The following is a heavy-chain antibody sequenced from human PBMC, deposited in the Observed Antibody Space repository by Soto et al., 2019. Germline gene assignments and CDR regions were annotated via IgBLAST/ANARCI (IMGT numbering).Heavy chain of an antibody. V-gene: IGHV3-53*01. CDR2: IYSGGTT. Sequence: EVQLVESGGGLIQPGGSLRLSCAASGFTVSRNYMSWVRQAPGKGLEWVSVIYSGGTTYYADSVKGRFTISRDDSKNTLYLQRHSLRVEDTSVYYCAPLGELSSTVLSWGQGTLVTVSS. D-gene: IGHD3-16*02. CDR1: GFTVSRNY. CDR3: APLGELSSTVLS. J-gene: IGHJ4*02.